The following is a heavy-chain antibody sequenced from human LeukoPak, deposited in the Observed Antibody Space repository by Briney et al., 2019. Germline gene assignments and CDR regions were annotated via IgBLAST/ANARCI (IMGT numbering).Heavy chain of an antibody. D-gene: IGHD3-22*01. Sequence: GGSLRLSCAASGFTFSNAWMSWVRQAPGKGLEWVGRIKSKTDGGTTDYAAPVKGIFTISRDDSKNTLYLQMNSLKTEDTAVYYCTTTMMQYYYDSSGYYGFDYWGQGTLVTVSS. CDR3: TTTMMQYYYDSSGYYGFDY. CDR1: GFTFSNAW. V-gene: IGHV3-15*01. CDR2: IKSKTDGGTT. J-gene: IGHJ4*02.